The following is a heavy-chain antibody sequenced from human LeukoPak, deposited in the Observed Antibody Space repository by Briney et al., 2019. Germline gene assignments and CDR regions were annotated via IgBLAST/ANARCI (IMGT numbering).Heavy chain of an antibody. CDR2: ISAYNGNT. CDR1: GYTFTSYG. D-gene: IGHD2-2*01. V-gene: IGHV1-18*04. J-gene: IGHJ6*03. Sequence: ASVKVSCEASGYTFTSYGISWVRQAPGQGLEWMGWISAYNGNTNYAQKLQGRVTMTTDTSTSTAYMELRSLRSDDTAVYYCAGHLVVPAAIRGEGDYYYYYYMDVWGKGTTVTVSS. CDR3: AGHLVVPAAIRGEGDYYYYYYMDV.